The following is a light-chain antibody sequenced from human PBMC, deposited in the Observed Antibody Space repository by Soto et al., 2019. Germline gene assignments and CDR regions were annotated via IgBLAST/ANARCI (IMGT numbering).Light chain of an antibody. J-gene: IGKJ1*01. CDR1: QSISSW. CDR3: QQYHTDWT. V-gene: IGKV1-5*01. Sequence: DIQMTLSPSTLSASVGDRVTINCRASQSISSWLAWYQQKPGKAPKLLIFAASTLVRGVPSRFSGRGSGTEFTLTISSLQADDYATFYCQQYHTDWTFGQGTKVDI. CDR2: AAS.